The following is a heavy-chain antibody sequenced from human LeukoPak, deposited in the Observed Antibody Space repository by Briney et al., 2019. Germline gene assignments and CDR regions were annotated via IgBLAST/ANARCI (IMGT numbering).Heavy chain of an antibody. CDR3: AKDPVVYHGGSGWHYFDY. CDR1: RFTFSSYA. CDR2: IGGTGDKT. Sequence: GGSLRLSCAAPRFTFSSYAMSWVRQAPGRGLELVSTIGGTGDKTYYADSVQGRFTISRDNSMDTLYLQMNSLKAEDTAVYYCAKDPVVYHGGSGWHYFDYWGQGTLVTVSS. D-gene: IGHD6-19*01. V-gene: IGHV3-23*01. J-gene: IGHJ4*02.